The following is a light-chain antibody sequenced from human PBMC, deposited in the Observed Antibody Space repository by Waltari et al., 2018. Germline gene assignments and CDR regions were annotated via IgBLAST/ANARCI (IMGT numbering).Light chain of an antibody. CDR1: RCLLNRNGYTY. Sequence: EIVLTQSPRSLPVIPGEPASISCTSSRCLLNRNGYTYLDWYVQKPGQSPHLLIYSGSNRASGVPDRFTGSGSGTDFTLKISRVEAEDVGVYYCMQPLETPWTFGQGTKVEMK. V-gene: IGKV2-28*01. CDR2: SGS. CDR3: MQPLETPWT. J-gene: IGKJ1*01.